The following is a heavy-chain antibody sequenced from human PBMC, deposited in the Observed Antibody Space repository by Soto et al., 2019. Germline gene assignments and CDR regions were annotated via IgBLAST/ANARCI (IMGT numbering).Heavy chain of an antibody. V-gene: IGHV4-34*01. J-gene: IGHJ4*02. Sequence: SETLSLTCAVYGGSFSGYYWSWIRQPPGKGLEWIGEINHSGSTNYNPSLKSRVTISVDTSKNQFSLKLSSVTAADTAVYYCARDHLFPHYDSSGFDYWGQGTLVTVSS. D-gene: IGHD3-22*01. CDR2: INHSGST. CDR1: GGSFSGYY. CDR3: ARDHLFPHYDSSGFDY.